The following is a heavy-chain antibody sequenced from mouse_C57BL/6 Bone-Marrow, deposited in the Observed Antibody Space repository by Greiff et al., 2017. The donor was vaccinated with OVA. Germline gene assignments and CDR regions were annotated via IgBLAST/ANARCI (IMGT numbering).Heavy chain of an antibody. D-gene: IGHD2-10*01. V-gene: IGHV1-81*01. J-gene: IGHJ4*01. Sequence: VKLQESGAELARPGASVKLSCKASGYTFTSYGISWVKQRTGQGLEWIGEIYPRSGNTDYNEKFKGKATLTADKSSSTAYMELRSLTSEDSAVYFCAREGGLLSLYYYAMDYWGQGTSVTVSS. CDR3: AREGGLLSLYYYAMDY. CDR2: IYPRSGNT. CDR1: GYTFTSYG.